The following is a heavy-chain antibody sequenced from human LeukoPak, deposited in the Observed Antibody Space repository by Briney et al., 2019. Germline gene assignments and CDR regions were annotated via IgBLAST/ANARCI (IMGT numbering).Heavy chain of an antibody. Sequence: ASVKVSCKASGGTFSSYAISWVRQAPGQGLEWMGRIIPILGIANYAQKFQGRVTITADKSTSTAYMELSSLRSEDTAVYYCARGMPTTVTTLDYWGQGTLVTVSS. D-gene: IGHD4-17*01. CDR3: ARGMPTTVTTLDY. CDR2: IIPILGIA. V-gene: IGHV1-69*04. CDR1: GGTFSSYA. J-gene: IGHJ4*02.